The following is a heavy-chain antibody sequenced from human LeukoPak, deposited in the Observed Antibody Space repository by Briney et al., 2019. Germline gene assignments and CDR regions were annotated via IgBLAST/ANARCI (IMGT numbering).Heavy chain of an antibody. D-gene: IGHD3-22*01. V-gene: IGHV4-59*08. J-gene: IGHJ3*02. CDR3: ARRLVTMIVDDAFDI. Sequence: PSETLSLTCTVSGGSISSYYWSWIRQPPGKGLEWIGYIYYSGSTNYNPSLKSRVTISVDTSKNQFSLKLSSVTAADTAVYYCARRLVTMIVDDAFDIWGQGTMVTVSS. CDR2: IYYSGST. CDR1: GGSISSYY.